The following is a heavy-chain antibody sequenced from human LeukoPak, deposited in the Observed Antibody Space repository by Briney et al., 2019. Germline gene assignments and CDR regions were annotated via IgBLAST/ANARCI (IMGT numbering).Heavy chain of an antibody. D-gene: IGHD4-17*01. Sequence: SETLSLTCTVSGGSISSDEYYWSWIRQHPGKGLEWIGYIHYSGSTYYNPSIKSRLTRSVDTSKNQFSLKLSSVTAADTAVYHCAKDSGAYGPDYWGQGTLLTVSS. CDR2: IHYSGST. CDR3: AKDSGAYGPDY. CDR1: GGSISSDEYY. J-gene: IGHJ4*02. V-gene: IGHV4-31*03.